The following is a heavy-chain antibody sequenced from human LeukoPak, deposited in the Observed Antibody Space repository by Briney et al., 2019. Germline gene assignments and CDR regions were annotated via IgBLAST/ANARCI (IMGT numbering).Heavy chain of an antibody. CDR3: ARGSRNG. CDR2: IYTEGTT. Sequence: GGSLRLSCAASGFSVSSDKMSWVRQAPGKGPEWVSVIYTEGTTYYADSVKGRFTISRDNAKNSLYLQMNSLRAEDTAVYYCARGSRNGWGQGTLVTVSS. J-gene: IGHJ4*02. V-gene: IGHV3-53*01. CDR1: GFSVSSDK. D-gene: IGHD4-11*01.